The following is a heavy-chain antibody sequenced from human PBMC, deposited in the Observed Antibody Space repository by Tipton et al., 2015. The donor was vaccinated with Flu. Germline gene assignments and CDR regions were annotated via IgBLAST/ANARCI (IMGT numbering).Heavy chain of an antibody. Sequence: PSLTCTVSGASLRSSSYYWGWIRQPQGKGLEWIGSFYYDVGTYYNPSLNSRVTISVDESKNQFSLRLSSVTAADTAVYYCAGAPYSDYDTSGSSFDYWGQGTLVTVSS. CDR3: AGAPYSDYDTSGSSFDY. V-gene: IGHV4-39*07. J-gene: IGHJ4*02. D-gene: IGHD3-22*01. CDR2: FYYDVGT. CDR1: GASLRSSSYY.